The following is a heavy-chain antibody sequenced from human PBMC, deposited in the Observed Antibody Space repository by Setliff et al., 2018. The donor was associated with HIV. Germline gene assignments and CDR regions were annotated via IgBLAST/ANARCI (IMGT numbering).Heavy chain of an antibody. D-gene: IGHD3-22*01. Sequence: SVKVSCKASGGTFSGYAINWVRQAPGQGLEWLGNIIPNVGVVYYAQKFQGRVTITRDTSASTAYMELSSLRSEDTAVYYCARIPNHSSGFDYWGQGTPVTVSS. J-gene: IGHJ4*02. CDR1: GGTFSGYA. CDR2: IIPNVGVV. CDR3: ARIPNHSSGFDY. V-gene: IGHV1-69*04.